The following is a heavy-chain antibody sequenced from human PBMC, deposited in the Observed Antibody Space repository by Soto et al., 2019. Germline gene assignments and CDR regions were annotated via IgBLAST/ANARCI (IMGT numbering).Heavy chain of an antibody. J-gene: IGHJ5*02. CDR3: ARDGFCTSTTCRVGNWFDP. V-gene: IGHV4-34*01. CDR2: INHRGST. D-gene: IGHD2-2*01. Sequence: SETLSLTCVVYGGSFSGYYWSWIRQSPWKGLEWIGGINHRGSTNYNPSLESRVTISVDTSKNQFSLKLPSVTAADTAMYYCARDGFCTSTTCRVGNWFDPWGQGTLVTVS. CDR1: GGSFSGYY.